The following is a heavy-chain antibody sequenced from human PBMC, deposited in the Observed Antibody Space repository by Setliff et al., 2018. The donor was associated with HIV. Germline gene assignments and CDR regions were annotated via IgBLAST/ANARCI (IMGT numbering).Heavy chain of an antibody. D-gene: IGHD1-26*01. J-gene: IGHJ4*02. V-gene: IGHV3-48*03. Sequence: GGSLRLSCAASGFTFSSYEMNWVRQAPGKGLEWVSYIGNSGSPIYYADSVKGRFTISRDNAKNSLYLQMNGLRAEDTAGYYCARDDNAGGIDYWGQGTLVTVSS. CDR1: GFTFSSYE. CDR2: IGNSGSPI. CDR3: ARDDNAGGIDY.